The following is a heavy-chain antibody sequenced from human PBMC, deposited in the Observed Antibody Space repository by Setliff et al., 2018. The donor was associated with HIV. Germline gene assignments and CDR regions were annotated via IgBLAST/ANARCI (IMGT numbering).Heavy chain of an antibody. D-gene: IGHD7-27*01. V-gene: IGHV1-18*01. CDR2: ISPHNGDK. J-gene: IGHJ5*02. Sequence: ASVKVSCKASGYTFTNYGISWVRQAPGQGLEWMGWISPHNGDKNILQRFRGRVTMTTDTSFSTAYMELSGLRSDDTAMYYCARQLSNSLDLWGQGTLVTVS. CDR3: ARQLSNSLDL. CDR1: GYTFTNYG.